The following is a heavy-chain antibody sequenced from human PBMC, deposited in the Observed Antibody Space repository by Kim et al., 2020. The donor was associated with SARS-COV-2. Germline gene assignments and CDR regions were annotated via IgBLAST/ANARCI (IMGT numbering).Heavy chain of an antibody. Sequence: SETLSLTCAVFGESLSGYYWSWIRQPPGKGLELIGQISHSGTTNYNPSLKSRVTISIDTSKNQFSLKLSSVTAADTAVYYCARERRDDSDGYYFFDYWG. CDR2: ISHSGTT. J-gene: IGHJ4*01. CDR3: ARERRDDSDGYYFFDY. V-gene: IGHV4-34*01. CDR1: GESLSGYY. D-gene: IGHD3-22*01.